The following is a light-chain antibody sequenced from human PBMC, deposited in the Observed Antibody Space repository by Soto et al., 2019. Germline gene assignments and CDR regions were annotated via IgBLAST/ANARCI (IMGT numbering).Light chain of an antibody. Sequence: IVLTLSPATLSVAPGERATLACRASQGVSRWLAWYQHKPGQAPTLLISGASTGATGVPARFSGSGSGTEFTLTISCLQSEDCAIYYCQQYHTFPLTFGGGTKVDIK. CDR1: QGVSRW. CDR3: QQYHTFPLT. J-gene: IGKJ4*01. V-gene: IGKV3-15*01. CDR2: GAS.